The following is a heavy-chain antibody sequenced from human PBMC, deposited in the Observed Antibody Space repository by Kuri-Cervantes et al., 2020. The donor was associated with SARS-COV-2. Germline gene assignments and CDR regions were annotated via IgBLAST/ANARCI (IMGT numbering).Heavy chain of an antibody. D-gene: IGHD4-17*01. CDR2: INHSGST. CDR1: GGSFSGYY. CDR3: AREPHYGDYFDY. Sequence: SETLSLTCAVYGGSFSGYYWSWIRQRPGKGLEWIGEINHSGSTNYNPSLKSRVTISVDTSKNQFSLKLSSVTAADTAVYYCAREPHYGDYFDYWGQGTRVTGSS. V-gene: IGHV4-34*01. J-gene: IGHJ4*02.